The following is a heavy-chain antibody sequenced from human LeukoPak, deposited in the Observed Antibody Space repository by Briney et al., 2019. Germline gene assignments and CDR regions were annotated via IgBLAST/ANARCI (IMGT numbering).Heavy chain of an antibody. CDR3: ARRRYYDGSGYLE. J-gene: IGHJ1*01. CDR2: IYYSGRT. D-gene: IGHD3-22*01. V-gene: IGHV4-39*01. Sequence: PSETLSLTXSVSGDSVSRSDSYWDWIRQPPGKGLEWIGTIYYSGRTYYSPSLKSRVTMSVDPSNNQFSLTLRSVTAADTAVYYCARRRYYDGSGYLEWGQGTLLSVSS. CDR1: GDSVSRSDSY.